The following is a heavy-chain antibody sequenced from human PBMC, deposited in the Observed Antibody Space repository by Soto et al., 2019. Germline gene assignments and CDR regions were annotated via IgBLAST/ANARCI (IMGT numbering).Heavy chain of an antibody. CDR3: AKDVGGRYEGWFDP. CDR1: GFTFSSYA. CDR2: ISGSGGST. V-gene: IGHV3-23*01. J-gene: IGHJ5*02. Sequence: GGSLRLSCAASGFTFSSYAMSWVRQAPGKGLEWVSAISGSGGSTYYADSVKGRFTISRDNSKNTRYLQMNSLRAEDTAVYYCAKDVGGRYEGWFDPWGQGTLVTVSS. D-gene: IGHD6-19*01.